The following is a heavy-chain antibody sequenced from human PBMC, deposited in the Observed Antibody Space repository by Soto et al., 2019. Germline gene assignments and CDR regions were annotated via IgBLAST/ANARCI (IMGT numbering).Heavy chain of an antibody. CDR2: MHYSGIA. D-gene: IGHD3-22*01. CDR3: ERYYFDNSGYSNWFDP. V-gene: IGHV4-59*06. CDR1: GGSISSYY. J-gene: IGHJ5*02. Sequence: SETLSLTCTVSGGSISSYYWSWIRQHSEKGLEWIGYMHYSGIAYYNPSLTSRVTISVDTSKNQFSLKLSSVTAADTAVYYCERYYFDNSGYSNWFDPWGRGTLVTVSS.